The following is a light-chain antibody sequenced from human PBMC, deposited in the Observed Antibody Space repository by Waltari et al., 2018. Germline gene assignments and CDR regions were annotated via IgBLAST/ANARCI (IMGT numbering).Light chain of an antibody. CDR1: QTVRTTY. J-gene: IGKJ4*01. CDR2: GAS. Sequence: LSLSPGERATLSCRASQTVRTTYLAWYQQKPGQAPTLLIYGASSRATGIPDRFSGSGSGTDFSLTISSLEPEDFAVYYCQQYDISPLTFGGGTKVEIK. V-gene: IGKV3-20*01. CDR3: QQYDISPLT.